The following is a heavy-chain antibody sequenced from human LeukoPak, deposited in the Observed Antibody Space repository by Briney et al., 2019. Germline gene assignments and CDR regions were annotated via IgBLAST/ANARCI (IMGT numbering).Heavy chain of an antibody. V-gene: IGHV4-4*02. CDR3: SRESGPFSPLGL. CDR2: FSQRGLT. J-gene: IGHJ4*02. Sequence: SGTLSLTCGVSGGSISGTNWWSWVRQPPGQGLGWIGEFSQRGLTNYNPSLRSRLTMSLDESKNQVSLNLNSVTAADTAVYYCSRESGPFSPLGLWGKGTLVCVHS. D-gene: IGHD1-26*01. CDR1: GGSISGTNW.